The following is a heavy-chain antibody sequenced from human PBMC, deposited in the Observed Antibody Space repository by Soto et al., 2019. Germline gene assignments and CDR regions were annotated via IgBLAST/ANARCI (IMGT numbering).Heavy chain of an antibody. CDR3: ARGDSLGGGWFDP. D-gene: IGHD3-16*01. CDR1: GGTFSSYA. J-gene: IGHJ5*02. Sequence: QVQLVQSGAEVKKPGSSVNVSCKASGGTFSSYAISWVRQAPGQGLEWMGGIIPIFGTANYAQKFQGRVTITADESTRTAYMELSRLRSEDTAVDYCARGDSLGGGWFDPWGQGTLVTVSS. V-gene: IGHV1-69*01. CDR2: IIPIFGTA.